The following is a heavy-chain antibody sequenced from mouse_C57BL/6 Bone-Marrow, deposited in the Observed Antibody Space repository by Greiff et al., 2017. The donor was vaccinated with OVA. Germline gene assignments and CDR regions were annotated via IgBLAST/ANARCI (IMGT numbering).Heavy chain of an antibody. CDR2: IDPANGNT. CDR3: ADYYGSSYVNYAMDY. CDR1: GFNIKNTY. V-gene: IGHV14-3*01. D-gene: IGHD1-1*01. Sequence: EVQLQQSVAELVRPGASVKLSCTASGFNIKNTYMHWVKQRPEQGLEWIGRIDPANGNTKYAPKFQGKATITADTSSNTAYLQLSSLTSEDTAIYYCADYYGSSYVNYAMDYWGQGTSVTVSS. J-gene: IGHJ4*01.